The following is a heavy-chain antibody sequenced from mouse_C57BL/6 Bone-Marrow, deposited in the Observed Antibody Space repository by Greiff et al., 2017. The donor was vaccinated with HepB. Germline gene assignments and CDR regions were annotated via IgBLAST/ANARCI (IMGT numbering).Heavy chain of an antibody. CDR2: IDPSDSET. J-gene: IGHJ4*01. CDR3: ARKGQLRLRGAMDY. V-gene: IGHV1-52*01. D-gene: IGHD3-2*02. Sequence: VQLQQPGAELVRPGSSVKLSCKASGYTFTSYWMHWVKQRPIQGLEWIGNIDPSDSETHYNQKFKDKATLTVDKSSSTAYMQLSSLTSEDSAVYYCARKGQLRLRGAMDYWGQGTSVTVSS. CDR1: GYTFTSYW.